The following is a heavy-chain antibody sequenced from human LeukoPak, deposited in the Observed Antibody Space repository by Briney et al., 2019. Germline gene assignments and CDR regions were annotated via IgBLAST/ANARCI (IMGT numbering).Heavy chain of an antibody. CDR1: GFTSSNNW. Sequence: PGGSLRLSCAASGFTSSNNWMHCVRQAPGKGLVWVSRINSDGRTTTYADSVKGRFTISRDNAKNTLYLQMNSLRAEDTAVYYCAMIKEGWGQGTLVTVSS. CDR3: AMIKEG. J-gene: IGHJ4*02. CDR2: INSDGRTT. V-gene: IGHV3-74*01. D-gene: IGHD3-22*01.